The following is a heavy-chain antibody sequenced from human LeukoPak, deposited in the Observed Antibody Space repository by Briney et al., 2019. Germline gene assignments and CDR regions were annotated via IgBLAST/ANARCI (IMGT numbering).Heavy chain of an antibody. V-gene: IGHV3-23*01. CDR2: IGGSGDNT. CDR1: GFTFSSHA. D-gene: IGHD4-17*01. Sequence: PGGSLRLSCAASGFTFSSHAMTWVRQAPGKGLEWVSAIGGSGDNTYYADSVKGRFTISRDNSKNTLYLQMNSLRAEDTAVYYCAKGVYGAYLHYMDVWGKGTTVTVSS. J-gene: IGHJ6*03. CDR3: AKGVYGAYLHYMDV.